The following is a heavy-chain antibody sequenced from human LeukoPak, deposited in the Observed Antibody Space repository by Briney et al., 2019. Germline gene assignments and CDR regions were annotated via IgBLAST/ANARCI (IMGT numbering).Heavy chain of an antibody. CDR2: ISTSSSYI. V-gene: IGHV3-21*01. Sequence: GGSLRLSCAAYGFTFSSYSMNWVRQAPGKGLEWVSFISTSSSYIYYADSVKGRFTISRDNTKNSLYLEMNSLRAEDTAVYYCARDPYSGTYGDTYYYYMDVWGKGTTVTISS. D-gene: IGHD1-26*01. CDR3: ARDPYSGTYGDTYYYYMDV. J-gene: IGHJ6*03. CDR1: GFTFSSYS.